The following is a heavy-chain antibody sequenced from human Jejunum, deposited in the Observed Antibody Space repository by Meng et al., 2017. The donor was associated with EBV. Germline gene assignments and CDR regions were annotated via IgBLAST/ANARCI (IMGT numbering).Heavy chain of an antibody. CDR3: ARAGYHRPANDY. CDR1: GELISRDW. J-gene: IGHJ4*02. D-gene: IGHD1-14*01. V-gene: IGHV4-4*02. CDR2: ISHSGST. Sequence: QVQLQESGPGLVNPSGPLSLTCAVSGELISRDWWSWLRQPPGKGLEWIGEISHSGSTAYNPSLKSRVTISLDTSKTQFSLTLTSVTAADTAVYFCARAGYHRPANDYWGQGTLVTVSS.